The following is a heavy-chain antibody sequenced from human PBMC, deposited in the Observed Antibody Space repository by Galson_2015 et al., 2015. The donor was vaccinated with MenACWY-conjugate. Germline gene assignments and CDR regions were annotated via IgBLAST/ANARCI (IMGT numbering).Heavy chain of an antibody. CDR2: IFYSGIS. J-gene: IGHJ5*02. D-gene: IGHD3-22*01. CDR3: ARATWSYFDNGGYPNWFDT. CDR1: GGSISSSDFY. V-gene: IGHV4-39*07. Sequence: ETLSLTCTVSGGSISSSDFYWDWIRQSPGKGLEWIGSIFYSGISNYNPSLKSRVSISVDTSKNEFSRRLSAVTAADTAEYYCARATWSYFDNGGYPNWFDTWGRGTLVIVSS.